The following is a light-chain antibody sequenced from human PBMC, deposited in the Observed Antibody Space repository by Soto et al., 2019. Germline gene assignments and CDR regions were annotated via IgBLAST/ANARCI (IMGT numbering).Light chain of an antibody. Sequence: ETVMTQSPATLSVSPGERATLSCRASESVTTNLAWYQQKPGQAPRLLIYGTSTRATGIPARFSGSGSGTEFTLTISSLQSEDFSIYYCHQYNNWPLTFAGGTRVEIK. CDR3: HQYNNWPLT. CDR1: ESVTTN. V-gene: IGKV3-15*01. J-gene: IGKJ4*01. CDR2: GTS.